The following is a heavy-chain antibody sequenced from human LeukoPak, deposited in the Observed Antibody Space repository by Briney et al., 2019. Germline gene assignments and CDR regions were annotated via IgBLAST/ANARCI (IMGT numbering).Heavy chain of an antibody. D-gene: IGHD4-17*01. CDR2: IYPGDPDT. J-gene: IGHJ3*02. Sequence: GESLKISCXGSGYSFTSYWIGWVRQMPGKGLQWMGIIYPGDPDTRYSPSFQGQVTISADKSISTAYLQWSSLKASDTAMYYCARLVTTSAFDIWGQGTMVTVSS. V-gene: IGHV5-51*01. CDR1: GYSFTSYW. CDR3: ARLVTTSAFDI.